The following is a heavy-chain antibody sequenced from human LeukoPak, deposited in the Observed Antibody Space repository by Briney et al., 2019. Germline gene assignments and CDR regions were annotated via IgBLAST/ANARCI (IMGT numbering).Heavy chain of an antibody. CDR2: MSGSGYYT. Sequence: PGGSLRLSSAASGFAFSIFAMSWVRQAPGEGLEWVSAMSGSGYYTYYVESVKGRFTISRDNSKNPPYLHMNSLRAEDTAINYCAKMEAERLYDFCMDVWGRGNTVTVSS. CDR1: GFAFSIFA. D-gene: IGHD3-3*01. J-gene: IGHJ6*03. V-gene: IGHV3-23*01. CDR3: AKMEAERLYDFCMDV.